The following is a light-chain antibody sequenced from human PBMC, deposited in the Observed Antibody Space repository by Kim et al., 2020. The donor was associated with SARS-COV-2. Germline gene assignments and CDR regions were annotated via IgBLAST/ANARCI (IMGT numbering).Light chain of an antibody. V-gene: IGLV1-44*01. CDR1: SSNIGSNT. J-gene: IGLJ3*02. Sequence: QSVLTQPPSASGTPGQRVTISCSGSSSNIGSNTVNWYQQLPGTAPKLLIYNNNQRPSGVPDRFSGSKSGTSASLAISGLQSEDEADYYCAAWDDSLKGWVFGGGTKVTVL. CDR2: NNN. CDR3: AAWDDSLKGWV.